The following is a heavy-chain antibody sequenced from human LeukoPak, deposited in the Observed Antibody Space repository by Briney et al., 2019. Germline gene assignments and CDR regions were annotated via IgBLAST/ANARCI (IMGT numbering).Heavy chain of an antibody. V-gene: IGHV3-15*01. D-gene: IGHD6-13*01. J-gene: IGHJ4*02. CDR2: IKSKTDGGTT. CDR3: TTGDPAAGPSYYFDY. Sequence: GGSLRLSCAASGFTFSNAWMSWVRQAPGKGLEWVGRIKSKTDGGTTDYAAPVKGRFTISKDDSKNTLYLQMNSLKTEDTAVYYCTTGDPAAGPSYYFDYWGQGTLVTVSS. CDR1: GFTFSNAW.